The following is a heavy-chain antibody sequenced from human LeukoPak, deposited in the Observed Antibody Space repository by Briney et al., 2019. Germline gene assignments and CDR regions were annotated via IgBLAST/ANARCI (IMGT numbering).Heavy chain of an antibody. CDR1: GFKFDEYA. Sequence: GRSLRLSCAASGFKFDEYAMHWVRQAPGKGLEWVAGITWNSGSLGYADSVKGRFTISRDNAKMSLYLQMNSQRPEDTALYYCANLGFWGQGTLVSVSS. D-gene: IGHD2-15*01. CDR3: ANLGF. J-gene: IGHJ4*02. CDR2: ITWNSGSL. V-gene: IGHV3-9*01.